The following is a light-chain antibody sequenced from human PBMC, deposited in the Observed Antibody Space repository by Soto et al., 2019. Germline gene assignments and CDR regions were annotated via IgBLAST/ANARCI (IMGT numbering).Light chain of an antibody. V-gene: IGKV3-20*01. CDR3: QQYGSSPRT. J-gene: IGKJ2*01. CDR1: QSVSSSY. Sequence: EIVLTQSPGTLSLSPGERATLSCRASQSVSSSYLAWYPQKPGQAPRLLIYGASSRATGIPDRFRGSGSGTDFTLTISRLEPEDVAVYYCQQYGSSPRTFGQGTKLEIK. CDR2: GAS.